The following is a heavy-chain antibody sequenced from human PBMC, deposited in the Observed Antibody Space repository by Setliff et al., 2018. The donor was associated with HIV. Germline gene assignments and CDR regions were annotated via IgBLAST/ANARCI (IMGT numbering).Heavy chain of an antibody. Sequence: PSETLSLTCAVSGYFISSGYYWGWIRQPPGKGLEWIGSLSHVGGTYYNPSLKGRVTISIDTSMNQFSLRLTSVTAADTAVYYCARQLTTLDYFDYWGQGTLVTVSS. D-gene: IGHD4-17*01. J-gene: IGHJ4*02. CDR1: GYFISSGYY. CDR2: LSHVGGT. CDR3: ARQLTTLDYFDY. V-gene: IGHV4-38-2*01.